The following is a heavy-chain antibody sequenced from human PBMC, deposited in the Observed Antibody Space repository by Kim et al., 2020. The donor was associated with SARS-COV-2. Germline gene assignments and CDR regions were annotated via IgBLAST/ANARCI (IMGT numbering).Heavy chain of an antibody. CDR3: ARVNRVLWFGESSADP. Sequence: ASVKVSCKASGYTFTSYGISWVRQAPGQGLEWMGWISAYNGNTNYAQKLQGRVTMTTDTSTSTAYMELRSLRSDDTAVYYCARVNRVLWFGESSADPWGQGTLVTVSS. D-gene: IGHD3-10*01. CDR2: ISAYNGNT. J-gene: IGHJ5*02. V-gene: IGHV1-18*01. CDR1: GYTFTSYG.